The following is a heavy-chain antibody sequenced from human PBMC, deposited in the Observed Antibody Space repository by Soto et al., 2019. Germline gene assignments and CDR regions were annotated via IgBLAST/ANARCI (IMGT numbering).Heavy chain of an antibody. CDR1: GYTFTSYG. J-gene: IGHJ4*02. D-gene: IGHD3-22*01. CDR2: ISAYNGNT. Sequence: GASVKVSCKASGYTFTSYGISWVRQAPGQGLEWMGWISAYNGNTNYAQKLQGRVTMTTDTSTSTAYMELRSLRSDDTAVYYCARLYYYDSSATRGYFDYWGQGTLVTVSS. V-gene: IGHV1-18*01. CDR3: ARLYYYDSSATRGYFDY.